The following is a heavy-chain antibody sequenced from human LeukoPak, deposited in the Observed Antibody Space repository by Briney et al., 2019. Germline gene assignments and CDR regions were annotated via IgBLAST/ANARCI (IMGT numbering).Heavy chain of an antibody. D-gene: IGHD4-23*01. Sequence: GGSLRLSCAASGFTLSSYWMHWVRQAPGKGLVWVSRISSDGSSTTYADSVKGRFTISGDNAMNTAYLQMNSLRVEDTAVYYCTRVPVGSNGWFDPWGQGTLVTVSS. CDR3: TRVPVGSNGWFDP. CDR2: ISSDGSST. J-gene: IGHJ5*02. CDR1: GFTLSSYW. V-gene: IGHV3-74*01.